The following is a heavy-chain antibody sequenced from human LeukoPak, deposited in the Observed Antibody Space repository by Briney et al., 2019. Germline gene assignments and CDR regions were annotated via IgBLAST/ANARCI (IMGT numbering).Heavy chain of an antibody. CDR2: INPNSGGT. Sequence: GASVKVSCKASGYTFTGYYMHWVRQAPGQGLEWMGWINPNSGGTNYAQKFQGRVTMTRDTSISTAYMELSRLRSDDTAVYYCARDLVVGATSGWFDPWGQGTLVTVSS. D-gene: IGHD1-26*01. CDR1: GYTFTGYY. V-gene: IGHV1-2*02. CDR3: ARDLVVGATSGWFDP. J-gene: IGHJ5*02.